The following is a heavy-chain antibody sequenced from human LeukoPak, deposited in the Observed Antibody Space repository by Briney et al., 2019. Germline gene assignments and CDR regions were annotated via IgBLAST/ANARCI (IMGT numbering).Heavy chain of an antibody. V-gene: IGHV1-46*01. D-gene: IGHD1-26*01. Sequence: EASVKVSCKASGYTFTSYYMHWVRQAPGQGLEWMGIINPSGGSTSCAQRFQGRVTMTRDTSTSTVYMELSSLRSEDTAVYYCARPQRGRSTQYYFDYWGQGTLVTVSS. CDR2: INPSGGST. J-gene: IGHJ4*02. CDR3: ARPQRGRSTQYYFDY. CDR1: GYTFTSYY.